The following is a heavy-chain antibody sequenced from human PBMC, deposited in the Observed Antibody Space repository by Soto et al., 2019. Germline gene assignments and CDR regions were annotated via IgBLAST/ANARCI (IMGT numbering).Heavy chain of an antibody. V-gene: IGHV4-61*01. CDR1: GGSVSSGSYY. CDR2: IYYSGST. Sequence: SETLSLTCTVSGGSVSSGSYYWSWIRQPPGKGLEWIGYIYYSGSTNYNPSLKSRVTISVDTSKNQFSLKLNSVTAADTAVYYCATLPHYDILTGYYRWRDYWGQGTLVTVSS. D-gene: IGHD3-9*01. J-gene: IGHJ4*02. CDR3: ATLPHYDILTGYYRWRDY.